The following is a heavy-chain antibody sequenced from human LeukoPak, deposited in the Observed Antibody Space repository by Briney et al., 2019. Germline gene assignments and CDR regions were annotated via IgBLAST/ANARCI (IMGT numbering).Heavy chain of an antibody. CDR2: INPSGGST. V-gene: IGHV1-46*01. Sequence: PGASVKVSCKASGYTFTTYYMHWVRQAPGQGLEWMGIINPSGGSTSYAQKFQGRITMTRDTSTSTVYVELSSLRSEDTAVYYCASKDSSGWYEEAWGQGTLVTVSS. J-gene: IGHJ5*02. CDR1: GYTFTTYY. D-gene: IGHD6-19*01. CDR3: ASKDSSGWYEEA.